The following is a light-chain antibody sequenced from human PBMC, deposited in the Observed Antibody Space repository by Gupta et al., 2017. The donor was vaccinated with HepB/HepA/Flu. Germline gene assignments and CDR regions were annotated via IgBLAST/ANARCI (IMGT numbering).Light chain of an antibody. Sequence: QLVLTPSPSASASLGASVKLTCTLSSGHSNYAIAWHQQQPEKGPRYLMKILTDGSHSKGDGIPDRFSGSNSGTERYLTISSLQSEDEADYYCQTWDSGIQVFGGGTKLTVL. V-gene: IGLV4-69*01. J-gene: IGLJ2*01. CDR1: SGHSNYA. CDR3: QTWDSGIQV. CDR2: ILTDGSH.